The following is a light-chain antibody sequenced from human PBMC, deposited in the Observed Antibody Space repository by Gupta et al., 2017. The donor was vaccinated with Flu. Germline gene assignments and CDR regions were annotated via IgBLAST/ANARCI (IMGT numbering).Light chain of an antibody. V-gene: IGKV2-30*01. J-gene: IGKJ2*02. CDR3: MRGKHPWT. CDR2: EAS. Sequence: PATLGQSASISCTISHSLVYKNGVNYFNWLQQRPGQPPRRINYEASMGDSGAPDRFRGSGSENDFTLKISRVADENVGVYYCMRGKHPWTFGQGTRLEI. CDR1: HSLVYKNGVNY.